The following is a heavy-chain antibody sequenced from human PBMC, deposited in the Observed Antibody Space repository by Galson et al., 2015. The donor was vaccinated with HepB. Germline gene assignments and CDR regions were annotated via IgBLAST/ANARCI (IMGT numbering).Heavy chain of an antibody. J-gene: IGHJ4*02. CDR3: ARGDSSWYHYFDY. Sequence: SVKVSCKASGYTFTGYYMHWVRQAPGQGLEWMGWINPNSGGTNYAQKFQGRVTMTRDTSISTAYMELSRLRSDDTAVYYCARGDSSWYHYFDYRGQGTLVTVSS. D-gene: IGHD6-13*01. CDR1: GYTFTGYY. V-gene: IGHV1-2*02. CDR2: INPNSGGT.